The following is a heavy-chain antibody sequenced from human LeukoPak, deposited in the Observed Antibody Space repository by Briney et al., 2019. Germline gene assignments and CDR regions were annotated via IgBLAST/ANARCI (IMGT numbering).Heavy chain of an antibody. Sequence: SETLSLTCAVYGGSFSGYYWSWIRHPPGKGLEWIGSIYYSGNTDYNPSLKSRVTISVETSKNQFSLKLSSVTAADAGVYYCARDRFDDSSGYYYHYFYYMDVWGKGTTVTVSS. CDR3: ARDRFDDSSGYYYHYFYYMDV. J-gene: IGHJ6*03. CDR1: GGSFSGYY. CDR2: IYYSGNT. D-gene: IGHD3-22*01. V-gene: IGHV4-34*01.